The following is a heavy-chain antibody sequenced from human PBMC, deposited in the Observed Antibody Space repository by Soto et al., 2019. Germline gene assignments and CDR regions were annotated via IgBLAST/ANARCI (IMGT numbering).Heavy chain of an antibody. CDR3: ARGAVASFDY. V-gene: IGHV1-18*01. CDR2: INSYNGDT. Sequence: QVQLVQSGPEVKKPGASVKVSCKASGYTFTRYGITWVRQAPGQGLEWMGWINSYNGDTNYAQKLQGRVTMTTDTSTTTAYMELRSLRLDDRAVYYCARGAVASFDYWGQGTPVTVSS. CDR1: GYTFTRYG. D-gene: IGHD5-12*01. J-gene: IGHJ4*02.